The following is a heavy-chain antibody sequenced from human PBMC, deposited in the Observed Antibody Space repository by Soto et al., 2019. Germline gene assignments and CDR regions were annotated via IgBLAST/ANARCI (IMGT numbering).Heavy chain of an antibody. V-gene: IGHV1-3*01. Sequence: ASVKVSCKASGYTFTSYAMHWVRQAPGQRLEWMGWINAGNGNTKYSHNFQGRVTITTDTSATTAYMELSSLIFEDTAVYYCAREDGSENQYDYFDFWGQGTPVTVSS. J-gene: IGHJ4*02. D-gene: IGHD3-10*01. CDR1: GYTFTSYA. CDR2: INAGNGNT. CDR3: AREDGSENQYDYFDF.